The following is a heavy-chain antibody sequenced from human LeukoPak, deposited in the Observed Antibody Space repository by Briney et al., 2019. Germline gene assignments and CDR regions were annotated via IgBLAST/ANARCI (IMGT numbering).Heavy chain of an antibody. D-gene: IGHD2-2*01. J-gene: IGHJ4*02. Sequence: GGSLRLSCAASGFTFSSYEMNWVRQAPGKGLEWVSYISSSGSTIYYADSVKGRFTISRDNAKNSLYLQMNSLRAEDTAVYYCAGYQPPVFDYWGQGTLVTVSS. V-gene: IGHV3-48*03. CDR2: ISSSGSTI. CDR3: AGYQPPVFDY. CDR1: GFTFSSYE.